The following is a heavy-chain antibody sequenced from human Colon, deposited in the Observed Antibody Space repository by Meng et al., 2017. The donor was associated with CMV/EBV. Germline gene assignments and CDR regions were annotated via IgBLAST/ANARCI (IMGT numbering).Heavy chain of an antibody. Sequence: QLTLKEPGPTLVKPTQTLTLTCTFSGFSFITDKAGVGWIRHPPGKALEWLGFIYWDDDTRYSPSLKTRLTITRDTSKNQVILTMTNMDPADTATYYCVRRSYSGQDDYWGQGALVTVSS. CDR2: IYWDDDT. CDR1: GFSFITDKAG. CDR3: VRRSYSGQDDY. J-gene: IGHJ4*02. V-gene: IGHV2-5*02. D-gene: IGHD5-12*01.